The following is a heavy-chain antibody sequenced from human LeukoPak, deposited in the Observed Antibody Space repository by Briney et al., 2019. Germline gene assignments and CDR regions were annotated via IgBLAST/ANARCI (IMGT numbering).Heavy chain of an antibody. CDR3: ARDDSGLYHRLYYFDY. CDR2: ISYDGSNK. J-gene: IGHJ4*02. Sequence: GGSLRLSCAASGFTFSSYAMHWVRQAPGKGLEWVAVISYDGSNKYYADSVKGRFTNSRDNSKNTLYLQMNSLRAEDTAVYYCARDDSGLYHRLYYFDYWGQGTLVTVSS. V-gene: IGHV3-30-3*01. D-gene: IGHD5-12*01. CDR1: GFTFSSYA.